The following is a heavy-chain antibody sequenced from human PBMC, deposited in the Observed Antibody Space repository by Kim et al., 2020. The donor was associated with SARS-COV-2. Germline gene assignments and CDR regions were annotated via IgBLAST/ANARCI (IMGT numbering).Heavy chain of an antibody. J-gene: IGHJ6*02. V-gene: IGHV3-64D*09. CDR1: GFTFSSYA. CDR3: VKDSRPARQYYDFWSGYWPDPNYYYYYGMDV. D-gene: IGHD3-3*01. CDR2: ISSNGGST. Sequence: GGSLRLSCSASGFTFSSYAMHWVRQAPGKGLEYVSAISSNGGSTYYADSVKGRFTISRDNSKNTLYLQMSSLRAEDTAVYYCVKDSRPARQYYDFWSGYWPDPNYYYYYGMDVWGQGTTVTVSS.